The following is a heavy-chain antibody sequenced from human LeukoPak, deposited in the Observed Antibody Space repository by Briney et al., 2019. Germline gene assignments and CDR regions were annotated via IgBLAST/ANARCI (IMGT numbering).Heavy chain of an antibody. V-gene: IGHV3-64*01. Sequence: SGGSRRLSCAASGFTFSSYAMHWVRQAPGKGLEYVSAISSNGGSTYYANSVKGRFTISRDNSKNTLYLQMGSLRAEDMAVYYCARDLGRSSWNYREPFGYWGQGTLVTVSS. CDR2: ISSNGGST. J-gene: IGHJ4*02. D-gene: IGHD1-7*01. CDR3: ARDLGRSSWNYREPFGY. CDR1: GFTFSSYA.